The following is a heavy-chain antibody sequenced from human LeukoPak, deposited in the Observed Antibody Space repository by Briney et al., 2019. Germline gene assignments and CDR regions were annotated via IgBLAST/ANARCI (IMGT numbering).Heavy chain of an antibody. Sequence: GGSLRLSCAASGFTFSYNWMTWVRQAPGKGLEWVASVKKDASEKYYVDSVKGRFTISRDNAKNSLYLQMNSLRAEDTAVYYCARDPGDAFDIWGRGQPSPSHQ. CDR3: ARDPGDAFDI. V-gene: IGHV3-7*03. J-gene: IGHJ3*02. CDR1: GFTFSYNW. CDR2: VKKDASEK.